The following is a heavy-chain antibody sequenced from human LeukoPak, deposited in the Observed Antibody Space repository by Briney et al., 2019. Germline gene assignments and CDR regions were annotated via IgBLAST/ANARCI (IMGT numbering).Heavy chain of an antibody. V-gene: IGHV4-59*01. D-gene: IGHD1-26*01. CDR1: GGSISSYY. J-gene: IGHJ3*02. Sequence: SETLSLTCTVSGGSISSYYWSWIRQPPGKGLEWIGYIYYSGSTNYNPSLKSRVTISVDTSKNQFALKLSSVTAADTAVYYCAREGWELPRTFDIWGQGTMVTVSS. CDR2: IYYSGST. CDR3: AREGWELPRTFDI.